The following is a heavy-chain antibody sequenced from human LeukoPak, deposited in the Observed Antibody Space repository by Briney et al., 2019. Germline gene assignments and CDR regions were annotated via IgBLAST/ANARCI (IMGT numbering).Heavy chain of an antibody. J-gene: IGHJ4*02. Sequence: GASVNVSCKASGYTFTSYGISWVRPAPGQGLEWMGWISAYNGNTNYAQQLQGRVTITTVTSKSTAYMELRSLRSDDTAVYYCARVQEYYYGSGSYGNWGQGTLVTVSS. D-gene: IGHD3-10*01. CDR1: GYTFTSYG. CDR3: ARVQEYYYGSGSYGN. CDR2: ISAYNGNT. V-gene: IGHV1-18*01.